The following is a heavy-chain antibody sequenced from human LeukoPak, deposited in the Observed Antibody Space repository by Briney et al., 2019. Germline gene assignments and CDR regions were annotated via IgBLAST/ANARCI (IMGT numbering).Heavy chain of an antibody. D-gene: IGHD2-15*01. CDR2: INAGNGNT. Sequence: GASVKVSCKASGYTFTSYAMHWVRQAPGQRLEWMGWINAGNGNTKYSQKFQGRVTITRDTSASTAYMELSSLRSEDTAVYYCARVGGYCSGGSCYGTAEYYYYYYGMDVWGQGTTVTVSS. CDR1: GYTFTSYA. CDR3: ARVGGYCSGGSCYGTAEYYYYYYGMDV. V-gene: IGHV1-3*01. J-gene: IGHJ6*02.